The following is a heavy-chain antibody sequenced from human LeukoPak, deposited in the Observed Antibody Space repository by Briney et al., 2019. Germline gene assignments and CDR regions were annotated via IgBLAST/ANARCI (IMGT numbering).Heavy chain of an antibody. CDR2: IYTSGST. J-gene: IGHJ4*02. CDR3: ARSSMVRGVIIPFDY. CDR1: GGSISSYY. Sequence: SETLSLTCTVSGGSISSYYWSWIRQPAGKGLEWIGRIYTSGSTNYNPSLKSRVTMSVDTSQNQCSLKLSSVTAADTAVYYCARSSMVRGVIIPFDYWGQGTLVTVSS. V-gene: IGHV4-4*07. D-gene: IGHD3-10*01.